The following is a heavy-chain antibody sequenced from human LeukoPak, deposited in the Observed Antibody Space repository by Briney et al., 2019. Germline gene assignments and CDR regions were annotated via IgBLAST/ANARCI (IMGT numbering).Heavy chain of an antibody. Sequence: GGSLRLSCAASGFTFSSYGMNWVRQAPGKGLEWVSAISGSGGSTYYADSVKGRFTISRDNSKNTLYLQMNSLRAEDTAVYYCAKDDVGPYYYDSSGPDYWGQGTLVTVSS. CDR2: ISGSGGST. CDR1: GFTFSSYG. CDR3: AKDDVGPYYYDSSGPDY. J-gene: IGHJ4*02. V-gene: IGHV3-23*01. D-gene: IGHD3-22*01.